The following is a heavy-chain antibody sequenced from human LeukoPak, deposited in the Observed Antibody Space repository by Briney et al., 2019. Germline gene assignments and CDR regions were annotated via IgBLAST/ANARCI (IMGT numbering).Heavy chain of an antibody. CDR1: GFTSSSYS. CDR3: ARGEDYYDSSGFYSYWYFDL. J-gene: IGHJ2*01. CDR2: ISSSSSTI. V-gene: IGHV3-48*04. D-gene: IGHD3-22*01. Sequence: GGSLRLSCAASGFTSSSYSMNWVGQAPGKGLEWVSYISSSSSTIYYADSVKGRFTISRDNAKNSLYLQMNSLRAEDTAVYYCARGEDYYDSSGFYSYWYFDLWGRGTLVTVSS.